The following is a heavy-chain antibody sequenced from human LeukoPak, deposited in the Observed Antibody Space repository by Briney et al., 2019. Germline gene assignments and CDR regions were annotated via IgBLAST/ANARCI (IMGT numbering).Heavy chain of an antibody. CDR1: GFTFDDYA. D-gene: IGHD3-10*01. CDR3: AREVRAFDI. J-gene: IGHJ3*02. V-gene: IGHV3-9*01. Sequence: GGSLRLSCAASGFTFDDYAMHWVRQAPGKGLEWVSGISWNSGSIGYADSVKGRFTISRDNAKNSLYLQMNSLRAEDTALYYCAREVRAFDIWGQGTMVTVSS. CDR2: ISWNSGSI.